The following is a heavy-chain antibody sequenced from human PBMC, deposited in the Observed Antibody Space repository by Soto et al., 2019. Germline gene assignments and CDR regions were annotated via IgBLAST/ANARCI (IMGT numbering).Heavy chain of an antibody. CDR2: ITDTGGDT. V-gene: IGHV3-23*01. CDR3: AKGSSSSRPYYFDY. J-gene: IGHJ4*02. CDR1: GFTFSTYA. Sequence: GGSLRLSCAASGFTFSTYAMSWVRQAPGKELEWFSAITDTGGDTFHADSVKGRFTISRDNSKNTLYLQMASLKAEDTAVYYCAKGSSSSRPYYFDYWGQGTLVTVSS. D-gene: IGHD2-2*01.